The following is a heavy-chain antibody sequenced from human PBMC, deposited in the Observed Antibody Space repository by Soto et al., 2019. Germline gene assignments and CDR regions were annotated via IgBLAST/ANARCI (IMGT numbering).Heavy chain of an antibody. CDR3: ARSGRGYSLN. V-gene: IGHV4-34*01. CDR1: GGSFSGYY. J-gene: IGHJ4*02. D-gene: IGHD5-18*01. CDR2: INHSGST. Sequence: SETLSLTCAVYGGSFSGYYWSWIRQPPGKGLEWIGEINHSGSTNYNPSLKSRVTISVDTSKNQFSLKLSSVTAADTAVYYCARSGRGYSLNWGQGTLVTVSS.